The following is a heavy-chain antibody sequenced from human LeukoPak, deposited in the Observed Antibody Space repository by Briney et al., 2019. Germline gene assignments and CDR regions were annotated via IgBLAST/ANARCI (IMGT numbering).Heavy chain of an antibody. D-gene: IGHD3-16*02. Sequence: AGGSLRLSCAASGFTFSSYSMNWVRQAPGKGLEWVSSISSSSSYIYYAGSVKGRFTISRDNAKNSLYLQMNSLRAEDTAVYYCARNYDYVWGSYRYAVGFDYWGQGTLVTVSS. CDR2: ISSSSSYI. V-gene: IGHV3-21*01. J-gene: IGHJ4*02. CDR1: GFTFSSYS. CDR3: ARNYDYVWGSYRYAVGFDY.